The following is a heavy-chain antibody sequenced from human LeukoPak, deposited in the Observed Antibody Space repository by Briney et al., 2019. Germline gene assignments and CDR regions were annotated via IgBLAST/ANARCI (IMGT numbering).Heavy chain of an antibody. D-gene: IGHD1-26*01. V-gene: IGHV4-39*01. Sequence: SETLSLTCTVSGGSISSSSYYWGWIRQPPGKGLEWIGSIYYSGSTYYNPSPKSRVTISVDTSKNQFSLKLSSVTAADTAVYYCARRAWELLDYYYGMDVWGQGTTVTVSS. J-gene: IGHJ6*02. CDR2: IYYSGST. CDR1: GGSISSSSYY. CDR3: ARRAWELLDYYYGMDV.